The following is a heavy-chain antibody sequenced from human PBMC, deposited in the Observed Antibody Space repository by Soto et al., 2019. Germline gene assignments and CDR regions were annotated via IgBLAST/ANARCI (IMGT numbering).Heavy chain of an antibody. V-gene: IGHV4-59*01. D-gene: IGHD4-17*01. CDR1: GGSISSYY. Sequence: SETLSLTCTVSGGSISSYYWSWIRQPPGKGLEWIGYIYYSGSTNYNPSLKSRVTISVDTSKNQFSLKLSSVTAADTAVYYCAGGTYGAQAHYWGQGTLVTVSS. J-gene: IGHJ4*02. CDR3: AGGTYGAQAHY. CDR2: IYYSGST.